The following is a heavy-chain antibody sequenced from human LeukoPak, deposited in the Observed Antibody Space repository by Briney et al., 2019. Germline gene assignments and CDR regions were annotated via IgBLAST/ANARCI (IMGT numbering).Heavy chain of an antibody. CDR2: IYYSGST. CDR1: GGSISSYY. CDR3: ASQYDFWSFDP. D-gene: IGHD3-3*01. J-gene: IGHJ5*02. V-gene: IGHV4-59*08. Sequence: PSETLSLTCTVSGGSISSYYWSWIRQPPGKGLEWIGYIYYSGSTNYNPSLKSRVTISVDTPKKELSLKLTSVTAADTAVYYCASQYDFWSFDPWGQGTLVTVSS.